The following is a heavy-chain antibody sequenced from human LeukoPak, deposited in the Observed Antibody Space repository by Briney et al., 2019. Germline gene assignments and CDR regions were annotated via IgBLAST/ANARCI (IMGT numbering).Heavy chain of an antibody. CDR2: ISSSTKFI. D-gene: IGHD3-10*01. Sequence: GGSLGLSCAASGFTFSSSSMDWVRQAPGKGLEWVSSISSSTKFISYADSVKGRFTISRDNANNSLYLQMNSLRAEDTAVYYCARGSGEFKDYWGQGTPVTVAS. J-gene: IGHJ4*02. CDR3: ARGSGEFKDY. CDR1: GFTFSSSS. V-gene: IGHV3-21*01.